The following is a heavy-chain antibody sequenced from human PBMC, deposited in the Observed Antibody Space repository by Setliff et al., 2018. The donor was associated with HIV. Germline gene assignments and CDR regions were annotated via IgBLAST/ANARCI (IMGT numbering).Heavy chain of an antibody. V-gene: IGHV4-4*07. CDR1: GDSITSHS. J-gene: IGHJ6*03. D-gene: IGHD3-10*01. Sequence: SETLSLTCTVSGDSITSHSWSWIRQPAGKGLEWIGRIYSSGRTTYNPSLKSRFTMALDTSRNEVSLKVSSVTAADAAVYYRARDHPHGGWFSTSWDYYYMDVWGKGTTVTVSS. CDR2: IYSSGRT. CDR3: ARDHPHGGWFSTSWDYYYMDV.